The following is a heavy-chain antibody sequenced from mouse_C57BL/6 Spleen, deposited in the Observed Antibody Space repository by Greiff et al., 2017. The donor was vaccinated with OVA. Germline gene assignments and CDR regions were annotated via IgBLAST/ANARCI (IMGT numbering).Heavy chain of an antibody. CDR1: GYTFTDYE. CDR3: TREGTRGYFDY. D-gene: IGHD2-14*01. CDR2: IDPETGGT. V-gene: IGHV1-15*01. Sequence: QVQLQQSGAELVRPGASVTLSCKASGYTFTDYEMHWVKQTPVHGLEWIGAIDPETGGTAYNQKFKGKAILTADKSSSTAYKELRSLTSEDSAVYYCTREGTRGYFDYWGQGTTLTVSS. J-gene: IGHJ2*01.